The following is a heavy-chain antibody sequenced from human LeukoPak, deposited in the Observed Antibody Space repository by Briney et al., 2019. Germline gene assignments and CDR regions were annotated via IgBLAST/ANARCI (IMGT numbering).Heavy chain of an antibody. CDR3: ARSDGYGLVGI. CDR2: IYSSGST. Sequence: SETLSLTCTVSGGSISGSSYYWGWIRQPPGKGLEWIGRIYSSGSTYYNPSLKSRVIIIIDTPKNHFALTLSSVTAADPAVYSCARSDGYGLVGIWGQGTMVTVSS. CDR1: GGSISGSSYY. V-gene: IGHV4-39*06. D-gene: IGHD3-10*01. J-gene: IGHJ3*02.